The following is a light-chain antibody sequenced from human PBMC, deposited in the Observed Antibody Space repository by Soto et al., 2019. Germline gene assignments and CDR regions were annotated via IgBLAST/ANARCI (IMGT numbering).Light chain of an antibody. V-gene: IGKV1-39*01. J-gene: IGKJ4*01. Sequence: DIQMTQSPSSLSAFVGDRVTITCRASQTISSHINWYQQKPGKAPKLLIFAASKLQSGVPSRFTGSGSGTDFTLTITTLHPEDFATYYCQQNYNAPRTFGGGTKVEV. CDR1: QTISSH. CDR2: AAS. CDR3: QQNYNAPRT.